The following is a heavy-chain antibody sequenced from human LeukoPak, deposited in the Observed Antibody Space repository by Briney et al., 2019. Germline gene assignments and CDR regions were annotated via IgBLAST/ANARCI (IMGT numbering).Heavy chain of an antibody. V-gene: IGHV3-53*01. CDR1: GFTVSSNY. Sequence: PGGSLRLSCAASGFTVSSNYMSWVRQAPGKGLEWVSVIYSGGSTYYADSVKGRFTISRDNSKNTLYLQMNSLRAEDTAVYYCAFGRSGWIVSPFDYWGQGTLVTVSS. CDR3: AFGRSGWIVSPFDY. CDR2: IYSGGST. D-gene: IGHD6-19*01. J-gene: IGHJ4*02.